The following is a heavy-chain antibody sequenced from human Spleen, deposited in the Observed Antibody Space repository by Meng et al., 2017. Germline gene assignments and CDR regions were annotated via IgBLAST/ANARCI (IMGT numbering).Heavy chain of an antibody. CDR1: GFTFSSYA. D-gene: IGHD3-10*01. CDR2: ISGSGDNT. V-gene: IGHV3-23*01. J-gene: IGHJ3*01. Sequence: GESLKISCAASGFTFSSYAMTWVRQAPEKGLEWVSAISGSGDNTYYAESVKGRFTISRDNSKNTLYLQMNSLRAEDTAIYYCAKYYYGSGGFYAYDVWGQGTMVTVSS. CDR3: AKYYYGSGGFYAYDV.